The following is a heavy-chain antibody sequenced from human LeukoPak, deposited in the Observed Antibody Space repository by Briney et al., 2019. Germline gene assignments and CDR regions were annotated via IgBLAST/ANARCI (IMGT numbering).Heavy chain of an antibody. CDR1: GFTFSSYA. D-gene: IGHD6-19*01. CDR2: ISYDGSNK. J-gene: IGHJ6*02. CDR3: AREAGTGDYYYGMDV. Sequence: GRSLRLSCAASGFTFSSYAMHWVRQAPGKGLEWVVVISYDGSNKYYADSVKGRFTISRDNSKNTLYLQMNSLRAEDTAVYYCAREAGTGDYYYGMDVWGQGTTVTVSS. V-gene: IGHV3-30-3*01.